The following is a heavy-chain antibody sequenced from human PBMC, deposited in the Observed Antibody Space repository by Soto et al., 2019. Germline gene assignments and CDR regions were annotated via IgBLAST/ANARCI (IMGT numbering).Heavy chain of an antibody. CDR1: GYTFNDYD. CDR2: MTPNSGNT. CDR3: ARGRPEYGGNLRPYY. Sequence: QVQLVQSGAEVKKPGASVKVSCKASGYTFNDYDINWVRQATGQGLEWMGWMTPNSGNTGYALKFQGRVIMTRNTSRSTAYMELSSLRSEDTAIYYCARGRPEYGGNLRPYYWGQGTQVTVSS. V-gene: IGHV1-8*01. J-gene: IGHJ4*02. D-gene: IGHD2-15*01.